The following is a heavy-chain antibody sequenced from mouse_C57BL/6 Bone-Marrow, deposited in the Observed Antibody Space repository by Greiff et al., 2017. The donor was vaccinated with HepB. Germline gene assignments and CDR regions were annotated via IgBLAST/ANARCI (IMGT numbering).Heavy chain of an antibody. V-gene: IGHV2-3*01. CDR1: GFSLTSYG. D-gene: IGHD2-2*01. CDR3: AKDGVWLRRGDWYFDV. CDR2: IWGDGST. Sequence: VQLVESGPGLVAPSQRLSITCTVSGFSLTSYGVSWVRQPPGKGLEWLGVIWGDGSTNYHSALISRLSISKDNSKSQVFLKLNSLQTDDTATYYCAKDGVWLRRGDWYFDVWGTGTTVTVSS. J-gene: IGHJ1*03.